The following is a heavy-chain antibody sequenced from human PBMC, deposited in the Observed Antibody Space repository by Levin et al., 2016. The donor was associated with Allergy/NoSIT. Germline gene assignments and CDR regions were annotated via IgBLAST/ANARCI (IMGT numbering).Heavy chain of an antibody. CDR3: ARSVPELGGARRYYFDY. CDR1: GFTFSSYE. V-gene: IGHV3-21*05. CDR2: ISSSSSYT. Sequence: GESLKISCAASGFTFSSYEMNWVRQAPGKGLEWVSYISSSSSYTNYADSVKGRFTISRDNAKNSLYLQMNSLRAEDTAVYYCARSVPELGGARRYYFDYWGQGTLVTVSS. D-gene: IGHD1-26*01. J-gene: IGHJ4*02.